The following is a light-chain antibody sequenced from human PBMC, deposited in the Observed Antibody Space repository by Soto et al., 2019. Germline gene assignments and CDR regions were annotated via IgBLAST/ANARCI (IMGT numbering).Light chain of an antibody. J-gene: IGLJ1*01. Sequence: QSVLTQPPSASGTPGQKVFISCSGSSSNIGSNYVYWYQHLPGTAPKLLIYSNNQRPSGVPDRFSGSKSGTSASLAISGLRSEDEADYYCAAWDDSLSVYVFGTGTKLTVL. CDR2: SNN. V-gene: IGLV1-47*02. CDR1: SSNIGSNY. CDR3: AAWDDSLSVYV.